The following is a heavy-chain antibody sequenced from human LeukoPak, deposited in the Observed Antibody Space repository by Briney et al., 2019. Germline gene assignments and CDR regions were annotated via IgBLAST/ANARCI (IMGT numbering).Heavy chain of an antibody. Sequence: SETLSLTCTVSGGSISSYYWSWIRQPAGKGLEWIGRIYTSGSTNYNPPLKSRVTMSVDTSKNQFSLKLSSVTAADTSVYYCARVGQTEYCSGGSCYPHYYYYYYMDVWGKGTTVTVSS. CDR3: ARVGQTEYCSGGSCYPHYYYYYYMDV. J-gene: IGHJ6*03. D-gene: IGHD2-15*01. CDR2: IYTSGST. CDR1: GGSISSYY. V-gene: IGHV4-4*07.